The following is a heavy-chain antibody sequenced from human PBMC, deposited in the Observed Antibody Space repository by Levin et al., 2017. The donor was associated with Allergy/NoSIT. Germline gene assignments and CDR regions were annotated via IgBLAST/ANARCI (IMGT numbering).Heavy chain of an antibody. J-gene: IGHJ2*01. D-gene: IGHD6-13*01. Sequence: SETLSLTCTVSGGSISSNYYYWGWIRQPPGKGLEWIGSIHYSGSTYYNPSLKSRVTESVDTSNNQFSLKLSSVTAADTAVYYCARQGSSSWSWYFDLWGRGTLVTVSS. CDR2: IHYSGST. V-gene: IGHV4-39*01. CDR3: ARQGSSSWSWYFDL. CDR1: GGSISSNYYY.